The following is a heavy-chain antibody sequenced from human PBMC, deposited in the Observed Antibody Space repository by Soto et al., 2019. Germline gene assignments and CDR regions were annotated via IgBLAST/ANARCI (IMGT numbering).Heavy chain of an antibody. Sequence: QLQLQESGPGLVKPSETLSLTCTVSSAPVSSSTYTWGWIRQPPGKGLEWIGSIDYSGSTYYNPSLNSRVTLYLAPPKIPFSLVVTTVTAADTAVDYCARRHGYGASSSCHGRFAMDVWGQGSTVTAS. J-gene: IGHJ6*02. CDR3: ARRHGYGASSSCHGRFAMDV. CDR1: SAPVSSSTYT. D-gene: IGHD2-2*01. V-gene: IGHV4-39*01. CDR2: IDYSGST.